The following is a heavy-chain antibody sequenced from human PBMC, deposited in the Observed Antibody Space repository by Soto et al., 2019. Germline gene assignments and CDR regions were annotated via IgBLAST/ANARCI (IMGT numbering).Heavy chain of an antibody. D-gene: IGHD4-17*01. Sequence: QVQLQESGPGLVKPSETLSLTCTVSGGSISSYYWSWIRQPPGKGLEWIGYIYYSGSTNYNPSLKSRVTISVDTAKNQFSLKRSSVTAADTAVYYCARRYGDYDLSYYYYYMDVWGKGTTVTVSS. J-gene: IGHJ6*03. CDR1: GGSISSYY. V-gene: IGHV4-59*08. CDR3: ARRYGDYDLSYYYYYMDV. CDR2: IYYSGST.